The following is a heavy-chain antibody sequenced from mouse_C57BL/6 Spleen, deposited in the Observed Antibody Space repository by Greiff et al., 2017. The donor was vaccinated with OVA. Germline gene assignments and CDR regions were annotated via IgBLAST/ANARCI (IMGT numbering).Heavy chain of an antibody. Sequence: QVQLQQPGAELVKPGASVKLSCKASGYTFTSYWMQWVKQRPGQGLEWIGEIDPSDSYTNYNQKFKGKATLTVDTSSSTAYMQLSSLTSEDSAVYYCARCAGSSYDFDYWGQGTTLTVSS. CDR1: GYTFTSYW. CDR2: IDPSDSYT. J-gene: IGHJ2*01. CDR3: ARCAGSSYDFDY. D-gene: IGHD1-1*01. V-gene: IGHV1-50*01.